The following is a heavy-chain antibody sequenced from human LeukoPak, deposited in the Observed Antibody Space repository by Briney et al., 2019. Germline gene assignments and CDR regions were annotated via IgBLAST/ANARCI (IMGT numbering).Heavy chain of an antibody. Sequence: GGSLRLSCAASGFTFDGYVMHWVRQPPGNGLEWVSLISGDGTVTYYVDSVKGRFTISRDNSKNSLYLQMNSLRSEDTAVYFCVKGGQWLITNGGQGTPVTVSS. CDR3: VKGGQWLITN. J-gene: IGHJ4*02. CDR2: ISGDGTVT. D-gene: IGHD6-19*01. V-gene: IGHV3-43*02. CDR1: GFTFDGYV.